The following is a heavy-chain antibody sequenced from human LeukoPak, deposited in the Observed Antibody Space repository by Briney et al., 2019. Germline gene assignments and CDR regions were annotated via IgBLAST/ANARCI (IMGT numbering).Heavy chain of an antibody. J-gene: IGHJ4*02. V-gene: IGHV4-4*02. D-gene: IGHD3-10*01. CDR2: TYHSGST. CDR1: GGSISSSNW. Sequence: PSETPSLTCAVSGGSISSSNWWSWVRQSPGKGLEWIGETYHSGSTNYNPSLKSRVTISVDKSKDQFSLNLSSVTAADTAVYYCARTDSGYFDFWGQGTLVTVSS. CDR3: ARTDSGYFDF.